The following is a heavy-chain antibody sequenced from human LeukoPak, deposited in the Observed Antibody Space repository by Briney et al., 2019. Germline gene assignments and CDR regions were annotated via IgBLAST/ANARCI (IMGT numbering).Heavy chain of an antibody. CDR3: ARSYDYIWGSYRSCRFDP. J-gene: IGHJ5*02. D-gene: IGHD3-16*01. CDR2: MNPNSGNT. CDR1: GYTFTSYN. V-gene: IGHV1-8*01. Sequence: ASVKVSCKASGYTFTSYNINWVRQATGQGLEWMGWMNPNSGNTGYAQKFQGRVTMTRNTSISTAYMELSSLRSEDTAVYYCARSYDYIWGSYRSCRFDPWGQGTLVTVSS.